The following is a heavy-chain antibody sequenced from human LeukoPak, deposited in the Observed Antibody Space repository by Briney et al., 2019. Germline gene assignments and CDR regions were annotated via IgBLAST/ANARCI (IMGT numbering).Heavy chain of an antibody. CDR2: IYHSGST. CDR3: ARYDYYDSSGYYSGFDY. J-gene: IGHJ4*02. Sequence: SETLSLTCAVSGGSISSGGYSWSWIRQPPGKGLEWIGYIYHSGSTYYNPSLKSRVTISVDRSKNQFSLKLSSVTAADTAVYYCARYDYYDSSGYYSGFDYWGQGTLVTVSS. D-gene: IGHD3-22*01. V-gene: IGHV4-30-2*01. CDR1: GGSISSGGYS.